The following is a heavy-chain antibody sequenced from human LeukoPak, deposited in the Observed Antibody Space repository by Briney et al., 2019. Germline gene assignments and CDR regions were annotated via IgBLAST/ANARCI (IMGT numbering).Heavy chain of an antibody. CDR2: IRSKAYGGTT. D-gene: IGHD1-26*01. CDR3: TRGGTFGATSLEDY. J-gene: IGHJ4*02. V-gene: IGHV3-49*04. CDR1: GFTFGDYA. Sequence: GSLRLSCTASGFTFGDYAMSWVRQAPGKGLEWVGFIRSKAYGGTTEYAASVKGRFTISRDDSKSIAYLQMNSLKTEDTAVYYCTRGGTFGATSLEDYWGQGTLVTVSS.